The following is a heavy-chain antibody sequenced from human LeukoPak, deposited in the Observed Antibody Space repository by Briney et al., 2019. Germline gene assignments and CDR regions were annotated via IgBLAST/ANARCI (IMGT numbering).Heavy chain of an antibody. D-gene: IGHD2-2*01. V-gene: IGHV1-18*01. J-gene: IGHJ6*02. CDR2: ISAYNGNT. Sequence: ASVKVSCKASGYTFTSYGISWVRQAPGQGLEWMGWISAYNGNTNYAQKLQGRVTMTTDTSTSTAYMELRSLRSDDTAVYYCARAYGGCGSTSCYPYYYGMDVWGQRTTVTVSS. CDR3: ARAYGGCGSTSCYPYYYGMDV. CDR1: GYTFTSYG.